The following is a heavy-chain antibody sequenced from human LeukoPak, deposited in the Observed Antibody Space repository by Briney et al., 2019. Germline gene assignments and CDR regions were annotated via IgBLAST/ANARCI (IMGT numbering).Heavy chain of an antibody. CDR3: AKDVRGSTSWYGLDY. CDR1: GFTFDDYA. V-gene: IGHV3-9*01. J-gene: IGHJ4*02. Sequence: PGGSLRRSCAASGFTFDDYAMHWVRQAPGKGLEWVSGISWNSGSIVYADSVKGRFTISRDNAKNSLYLQMNSLRSEDTALYYCAKDVRGSTSWYGLDYWAREPWSPSPQ. CDR2: ISWNSGSI. D-gene: IGHD6-13*01.